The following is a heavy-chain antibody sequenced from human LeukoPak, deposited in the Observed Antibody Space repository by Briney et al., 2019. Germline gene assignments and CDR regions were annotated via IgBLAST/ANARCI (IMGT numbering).Heavy chain of an antibody. V-gene: IGHV5-51*01. CDR1: GYSFTSYW. J-gene: IGHJ3*02. D-gene: IGHD2-21*02. Sequence: GESLKISCKDSGYSFTSYWIGWVRQMPGKDLEWMGIIYPDDSDTKYSPSFHGHVTISADKSINTAYLQWSSLKASDTAMYYCARRRLCGSDCFAFDIWGQGTMVTVSS. CDR2: IYPDDSDT. CDR3: ARRRLCGSDCFAFDI.